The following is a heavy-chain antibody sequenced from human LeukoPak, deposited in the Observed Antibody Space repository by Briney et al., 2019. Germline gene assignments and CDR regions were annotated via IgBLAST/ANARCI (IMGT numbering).Heavy chain of an antibody. CDR3: ARLGYDTPDVDY. CDR2: TYYRSKWYY. D-gene: IGHD5-12*01. J-gene: IGHJ4*02. Sequence: SQTLSLACAISGDSFSSNSAAWNWIRQSPSRGLEWLGRTYYRSKWYYDYAESVKSRITINPDTSKNQFSLQLNSVTPEDTAVYYCARLGYDTPDVDYWGQGTLVTVSS. V-gene: IGHV6-1*01. CDR1: GDSFSSNSAA.